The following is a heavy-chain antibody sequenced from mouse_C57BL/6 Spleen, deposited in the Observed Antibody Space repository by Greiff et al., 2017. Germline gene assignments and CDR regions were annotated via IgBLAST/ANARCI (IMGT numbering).Heavy chain of an antibody. J-gene: IGHJ4*01. CDR3: ARRGVTGTYAMDY. CDR2: IPPNSGST. V-gene: IGHV1-64*01. D-gene: IGHD4-1*01. Sequence: QVQLQQSGAELVKPGASVKLSCKASGYTFTSYWMPWVKQRPGQGLEWIGMIPPNSGSTNYNEKFKSKATLTVDKSSSTAYMQLSSLTSEDSAVYYCARRGVTGTYAMDYCGQGTSGTVSS. CDR1: GYTFTSYW.